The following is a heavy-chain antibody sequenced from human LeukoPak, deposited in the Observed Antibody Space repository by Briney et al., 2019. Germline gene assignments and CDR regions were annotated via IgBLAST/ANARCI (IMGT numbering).Heavy chain of an antibody. V-gene: IGHV3-23*01. Sequence: PGGSLRLSCAASGFTFSSYAMSWVRQAPGKGLEWVSAISGSGGSTYYADSVKGRFTISRDNSKNTLYLQMNSLRAEDTAVYYCAKAGNYDFWSGYYNFDYWGQGTLVTVPS. CDR1: GFTFSSYA. D-gene: IGHD3-3*01. J-gene: IGHJ4*02. CDR3: AKAGNYDFWSGYYNFDY. CDR2: ISGSGGST.